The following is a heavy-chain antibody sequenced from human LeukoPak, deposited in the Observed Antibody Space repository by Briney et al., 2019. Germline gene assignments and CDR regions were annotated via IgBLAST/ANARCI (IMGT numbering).Heavy chain of an antibody. CDR2: ISGSGTTT. D-gene: IGHD3-9*01. CDR1: GFTFSSNA. V-gene: IGHV3-23*01. CDR3: AREGKVLRYFDWLLIGAFDI. Sequence: GGSLRLSCAASGFTFSSNAMSWVRQAPGKGLEWVSAISGSGTTTFYADSVQGRFTISRDNSKNTLYLQMNSLRAEDTAVYYCAREGKVLRYFDWLLIGAFDIWGQGTMVTVSS. J-gene: IGHJ3*02.